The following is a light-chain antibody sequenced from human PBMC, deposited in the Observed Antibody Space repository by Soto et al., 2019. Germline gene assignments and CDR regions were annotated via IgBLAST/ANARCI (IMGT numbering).Light chain of an antibody. J-gene: IGKJ2*01. CDR1: QDISNY. CDR2: DAS. V-gene: IGKV1-33*01. CDR3: QHYDNFPRMYT. Sequence: DIQMTQSPSSLSASVGDRVTITCQASQDISNYLNWYQQKPGKAPKRLIYDASILETGVPSRFSGSGSGTDFSFTISSLQPDDIATYYCQHYDNFPRMYTFGQGTKLEIK.